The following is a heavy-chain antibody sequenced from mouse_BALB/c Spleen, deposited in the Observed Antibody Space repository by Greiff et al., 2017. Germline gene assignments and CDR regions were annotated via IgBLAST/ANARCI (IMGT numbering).Heavy chain of an antibody. J-gene: IGHJ1*01. CDR3: ARWGYYGSSYDWYFDV. CDR1: GYTFTSYW. D-gene: IGHD1-1*01. CDR2: INPSNGRT. V-gene: IGHV1S81*02. Sequence: QVQLKQPGAELVKPGASVKLSCKASGYTFTSYWMHWVKQRPGQGLEWIGEINPSNGRTNYNEKFKSKATLTVDKSSSTAYMQLSSLTSEDSAVYYCARWGYYGSSYDWYFDVWGAGTTVTVSS.